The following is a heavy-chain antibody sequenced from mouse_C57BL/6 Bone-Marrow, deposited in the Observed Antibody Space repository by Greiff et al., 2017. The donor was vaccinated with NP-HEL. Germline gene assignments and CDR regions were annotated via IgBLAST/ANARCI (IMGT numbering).Heavy chain of an antibody. D-gene: IGHD2-1*01. CDR1: GYTFTTYP. J-gene: IGHJ2*01. V-gene: IGHV1-47*01. CDR2: FHPYNDDT. Sequence: QVQLQQSGAELVKPGASVKMSCKASGYTFTTYPIEWVQQNHGKSLEWIGNFHPYNDDTEYNEKFTNKATLTVEKSSSTVYLELSRLTSDDSSVYYCARGGNYWYYFDYWGQGTTLTVSS. CDR3: ARGGNYWYYFDY.